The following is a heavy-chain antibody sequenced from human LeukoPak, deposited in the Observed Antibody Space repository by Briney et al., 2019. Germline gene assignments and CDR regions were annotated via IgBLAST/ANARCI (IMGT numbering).Heavy chain of an antibody. J-gene: IGHJ4*02. CDR3: AEDGNDYGDYGPDY. D-gene: IGHD4-17*01. Sequence: PGGTLRLSCAASGFTFSSHGMNWVRQAPGKGLEWVSGIIPSGHTTSYADSAKGRFTTSRDNSKNTVYLQMNSLRAEDTAVYYCAEDGNDYGDYGPDYWGQGTLVTVSS. V-gene: IGHV3-23*01. CDR2: IIPSGHTT. CDR1: GFTFSSHG.